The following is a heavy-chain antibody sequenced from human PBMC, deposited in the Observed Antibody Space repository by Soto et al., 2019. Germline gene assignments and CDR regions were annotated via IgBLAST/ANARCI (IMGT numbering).Heavy chain of an antibody. D-gene: IGHD4-17*01. CDR2: ISSSSSTI. CDR1: GFTFSSYS. Sequence: EVQLVESGGGLVQPGGSLRLSCAASGFTFSSYSMNWVRQAPGKGLEWVSYISSSSSTIYYADSVKGRFTISRDNAKNSLYLQMNTRRAEDPAVYYGARFINRVTTPPSFHSWGQGTLVTFPS. J-gene: IGHJ4*02. CDR3: ARFINRVTTPPSFHS. V-gene: IGHV3-48*01.